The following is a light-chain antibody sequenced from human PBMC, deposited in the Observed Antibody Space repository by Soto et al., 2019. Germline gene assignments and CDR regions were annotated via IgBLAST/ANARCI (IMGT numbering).Light chain of an antibody. CDR2: AAY. J-gene: IGKJ2*01. V-gene: IGKV3-15*01. CDR1: QSVSTN. Sequence: EMVMTQSPATFSVCLGERVTFSCRASQSVSTNLAWYQHKVGQAPRLLIYAAYTRATGIPSRFSGSGSGTEFALSSSSLQSEDFAVYYCQQSDKWPYTFGQGTKLEIK. CDR3: QQSDKWPYT.